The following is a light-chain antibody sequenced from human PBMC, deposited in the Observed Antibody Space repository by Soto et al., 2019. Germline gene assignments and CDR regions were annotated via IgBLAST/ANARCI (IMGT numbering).Light chain of an antibody. Sequence: DIQMTQSPSSLSASVGGRVTITCQASQDIRKYLNWYQQKPGKAPNLLIYDTSNLETGVPSRFSGSGSGTDFTFTISSLQPEDIXXYXXQQYDNLVTFGGGTKVEIK. J-gene: IGKJ4*01. CDR1: QDIRKY. CDR2: DTS. CDR3: QQYDNLVT. V-gene: IGKV1-33*01.